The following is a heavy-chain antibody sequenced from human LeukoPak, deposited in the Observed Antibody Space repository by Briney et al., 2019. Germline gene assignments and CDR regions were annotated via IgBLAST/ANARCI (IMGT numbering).Heavy chain of an antibody. V-gene: IGHV3-74*01. D-gene: IGHD6-6*01. CDR1: GFTFSTYV. CDR2: INTDGSNS. Sequence: PGGSLRLSCGASGFTFSTYVMSWVRHAPGKGLEWVSRINTDGSNSNYADSVKGRITISRDNAKNTLYLQMNSLRAEDTAVYYCARSGYSYSSMDWGQGTLVTVSS. CDR3: ARSGYSYSSMD. J-gene: IGHJ4*02.